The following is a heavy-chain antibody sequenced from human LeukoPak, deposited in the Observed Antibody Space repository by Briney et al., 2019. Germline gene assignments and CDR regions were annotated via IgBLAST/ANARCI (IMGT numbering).Heavy chain of an antibody. V-gene: IGHV3-64D*06. CDR1: GFTVRSYA. D-gene: IGHD6-19*01. Sequence: GGSLRLSCSASGFTVRSYAIHLVRQAPGKGLEYVSAISSNGGSTYYADSVKGRFTISRDNSKNTLYLQMSSLRPEDTAVYYCVKDPGSSGSGYYDYWGQGTLVTVSS. J-gene: IGHJ4*02. CDR2: ISSNGGST. CDR3: VKDPGSSGSGYYDY.